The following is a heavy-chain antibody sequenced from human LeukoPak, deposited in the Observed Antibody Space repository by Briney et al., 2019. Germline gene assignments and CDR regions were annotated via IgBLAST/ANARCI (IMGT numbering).Heavy chain of an antibody. CDR1: GFTFSNYN. Sequence: GSLRLSCAASGFTFSNYNMNWVRQAPGKGLEWVSCISISSNYIYYPDSVKGRFTISRDNAKNSLYLQMNSLRAEDTAVYYCARDGGGGLDYWGQGTLVTVSS. CDR2: ISISSNYI. V-gene: IGHV3-21*01. D-gene: IGHD2-15*01. J-gene: IGHJ4*02. CDR3: ARDGGGGLDY.